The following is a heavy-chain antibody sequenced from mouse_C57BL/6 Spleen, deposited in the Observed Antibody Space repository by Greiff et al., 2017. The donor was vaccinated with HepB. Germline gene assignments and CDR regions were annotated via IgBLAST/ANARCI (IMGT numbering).Heavy chain of an antibody. CDR2: INPSNGGT. CDR1: GYTFTSYW. V-gene: IGHV1-53*01. CDR3: ARWLLPYYYAMDY. D-gene: IGHD2-3*01. Sequence: VNLVESGTELVKPGASVKLSCKASGYTFTSYWMHWVKQRPGQGLEWIGNINPSNGGTNYNEKFKSKATLTVDKSSSTAYMQLSSLTSEDSAVYYCARWLLPYYYAMDYWGQGTSVTVSS. J-gene: IGHJ4*01.